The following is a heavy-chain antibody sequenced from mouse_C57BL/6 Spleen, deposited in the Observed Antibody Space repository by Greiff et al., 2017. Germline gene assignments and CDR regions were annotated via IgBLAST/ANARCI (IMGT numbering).Heavy chain of an antibody. J-gene: IGHJ2*01. CDR3: ARRKGYGYDLDY. V-gene: IGHV1-53*01. CDR2: INPSNGGT. D-gene: IGHD2-2*01. Sequence: QVQLKQPGTDLVKPGASVKLSCKASGFTFTSYWMHWVKQRPGQGLEWIGNINPSNGGTNYNEKFKSKATLTVDKSSSTAYLQLSSLTSEDSAVYYGARRKGYGYDLDYWGQGTTLKGSS. CDR1: GFTFTSYW.